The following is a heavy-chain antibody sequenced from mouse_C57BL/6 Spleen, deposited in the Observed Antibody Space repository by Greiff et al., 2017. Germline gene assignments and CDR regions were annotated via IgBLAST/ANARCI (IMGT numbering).Heavy chain of an antibody. CDR2: INPSSGST. CDR1: GYTFTSYW. J-gene: IGHJ3*01. CDR3: ASHDGYYRFAY. Sequence: QVQLQQPGAELVKPGASVKLSCKASGYTFTSYWMHWVKQRPGQGLEWIGMINPSSGSTNYNEKFKSKATLTVDKSSSTAYMQLSSLKSEDSAVXSSASHDGYYRFAYWGQGTLVTVSA. D-gene: IGHD2-3*01. V-gene: IGHV1-64*01.